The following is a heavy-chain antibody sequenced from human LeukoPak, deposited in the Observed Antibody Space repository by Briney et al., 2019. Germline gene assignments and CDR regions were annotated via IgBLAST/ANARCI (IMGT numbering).Heavy chain of an antibody. J-gene: IGHJ4*02. CDR3: ARAILATPEGIDN. D-gene: IGHD5-12*01. CDR1: GFRFSSYG. V-gene: IGHV3-33*01. Sequence: GGSLRLSCTASGFRFSSYGMHWVRQAPGKGREWVAVIWFDGSKRYYVDSVKGRFTISRDNSQDTLYLQMNSLRVEDTAVYYCARAILATPEGIDNWGQGTLVTISS. CDR2: IWFDGSKR.